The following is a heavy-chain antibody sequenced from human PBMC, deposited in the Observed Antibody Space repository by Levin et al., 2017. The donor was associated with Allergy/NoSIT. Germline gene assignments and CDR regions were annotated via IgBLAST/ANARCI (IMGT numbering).Heavy chain of an antibody. Sequence: PGGSLRLSCAVSGGSVINGGWWSWVRQPPGRGLEWIGEIFHSGNTDYNPSLKSRVTMSVDKSRNQFSLKLSSVTAADTAVYYCARHYKLTPLRGFDPWGQGTLVIVSS. CDR3: ARHYKLTPLRGFDP. CDR1: GGSVINGGW. CDR2: IFHSGNT. J-gene: IGHJ5*02. V-gene: IGHV4-4*02. D-gene: IGHD1-1*01.